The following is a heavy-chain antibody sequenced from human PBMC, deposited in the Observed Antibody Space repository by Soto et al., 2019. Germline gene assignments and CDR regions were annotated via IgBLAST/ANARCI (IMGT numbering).Heavy chain of an antibody. CDR2: INHSGST. Sequence: SETLSLTCAVYGGSFSGYYWSWIRQPPGKGLEWIGEINHSGSTNCNPSLKSRVTISVDTSKNQFSLKLSSVTAADTAVYYCARGTIAVAGTHFGNFGYYYYGMDVWGQGTTVTVLL. CDR1: GGSFSGYY. CDR3: ARGTIAVAGTHFGNFGYYYYGMDV. J-gene: IGHJ6*02. D-gene: IGHD6-19*01. V-gene: IGHV4-34*01.